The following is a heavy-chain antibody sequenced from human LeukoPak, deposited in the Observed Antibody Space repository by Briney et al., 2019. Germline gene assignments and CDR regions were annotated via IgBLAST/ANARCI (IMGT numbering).Heavy chain of an antibody. D-gene: IGHD3-3*01. J-gene: IGHJ5*02. CDR2: IYYSGST. CDR1: GGSISSSSYY. V-gene: IGHV4-61*01. CDR3: AGVGSTYYDFWSGFNWFDP. Sequence: SETLSLTCTVSGGSISSSSYYWSWIRQPPGKGLEWIGYIYYSGSTNYNPSLKSRVTISVDTSKNQFSLKLSSVTAADTAVYYCAGVGSTYYDFWSGFNWFDPWGRGTLVTVSS.